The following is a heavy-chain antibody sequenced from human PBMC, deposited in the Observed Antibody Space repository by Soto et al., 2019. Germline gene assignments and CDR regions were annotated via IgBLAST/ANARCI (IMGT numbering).Heavy chain of an antibody. D-gene: IGHD5-12*01. V-gene: IGHV4-4*02. CDR2: IYHSGST. CDR3: ARRLYSGYVGRWNDHLGGGGNWFDP. Sequence: PSETLSLTCAVSGGSISSSNWWSWVRQPPGKGLEWIGEIYHSGSTNYNPSLKSRVTISVDKSKNQFSLKLSSVTAADTAVYYCARRLYSGYVGRWNDHLGGGGNWFDPSGQGTLVTVPS. J-gene: IGHJ5*02. CDR1: GGSISSSNW.